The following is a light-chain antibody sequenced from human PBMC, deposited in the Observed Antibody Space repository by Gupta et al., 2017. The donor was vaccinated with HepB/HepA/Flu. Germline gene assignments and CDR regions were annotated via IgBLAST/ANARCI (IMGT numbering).Light chain of an antibody. CDR2: AAS. CDR3: QQANSFPWS. Sequence: DIKQTQAPSSVSASVGDRVNITCRPSQCIGNWLAWYQQKPGKAPKLLIYAASSLQSGVPSRFSGSGSGTDFTLSMSSLQPEDFAIYYCQQANSFPWSFGQGTKLEI. CDR1: QCIGNW. J-gene: IGKJ2*04. V-gene: IGKV1-12*01.